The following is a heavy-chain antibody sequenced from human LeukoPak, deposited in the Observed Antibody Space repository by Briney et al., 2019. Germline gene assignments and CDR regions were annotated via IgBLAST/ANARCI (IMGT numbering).Heavy chain of an antibody. CDR2: MNPNIGNT. Sequence: AASVKLSCKASGYTCTSYDINWVRKSTGQRLEWMGWMNPNIGNTGYAQKFQGRDTMTRNTSLSTAYMELSSLRSEDTAVYYCARVVSGGYDVVRFWGQGTLVTVSS. CDR1: GYTCTSYD. J-gene: IGHJ4*02. CDR3: ARVVSGGYDVVRF. V-gene: IGHV1-8*02. D-gene: IGHD5-12*01.